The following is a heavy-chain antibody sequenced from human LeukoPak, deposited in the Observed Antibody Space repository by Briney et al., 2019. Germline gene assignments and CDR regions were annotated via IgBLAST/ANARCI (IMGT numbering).Heavy chain of an antibody. V-gene: IGHV3-30*18. CDR1: GLTFRNYG. D-gene: IGHD5-12*01. CDR2: TSYDGSEK. Sequence: PGGSLRLSCAASGLTFRNYGMHWVRQAPGKGLEWVAVTSYDGSEKYYADSVKGRFTISRDNSKNTLYLQINSLRAEDTAVYYCAKANSGYDLSDYFDYWGQGTLVTVSS. J-gene: IGHJ4*02. CDR3: AKANSGYDLSDYFDY.